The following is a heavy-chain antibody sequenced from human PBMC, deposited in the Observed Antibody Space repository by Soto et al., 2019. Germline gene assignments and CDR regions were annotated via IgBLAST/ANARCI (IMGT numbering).Heavy chain of an antibody. CDR3: AREKPVASSFDY. Sequence: SETLSLTCTVSGGSISSGDYYWSWIRQPPGKGLEWIGYIYYSGSTYYNPSLKSRVTISVDTSKNQFSLKLSSVTAADTAVYYCAREKPVASSFDYWGQGTLVTVSS. V-gene: IGHV4-30-4*01. CDR1: GGSISSGDYY. J-gene: IGHJ4*02. CDR2: IYYSGST.